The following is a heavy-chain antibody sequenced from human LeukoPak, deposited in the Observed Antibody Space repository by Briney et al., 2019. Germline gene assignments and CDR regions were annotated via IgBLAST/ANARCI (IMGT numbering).Heavy chain of an antibody. Sequence: SVKVSCKASGGTFSSYAISWVRQAPGQGLEWMGGIIPIFGTANYAQKFQGRVTITTDESTSTAYMELSSLRSEDTAVYYCARSPTNYGGNAVNYFDYWGQGTLVTVSS. D-gene: IGHD4-23*01. CDR1: GGTFSSYA. CDR3: ARSPTNYGGNAVNYFDY. J-gene: IGHJ4*02. V-gene: IGHV1-69*05. CDR2: IIPIFGTA.